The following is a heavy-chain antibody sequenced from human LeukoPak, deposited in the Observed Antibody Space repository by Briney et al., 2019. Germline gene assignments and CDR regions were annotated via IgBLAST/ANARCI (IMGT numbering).Heavy chain of an antibody. CDR3: ARHSRVLSSLDY. Sequence: ESGPTLVNPTQTLTLTCTFSGFSLSTSGMCVTWIRQPPGKALEWLARIDWDDDKYYSTSLKTRLTISKDTSKNQVVLKMTNMDPVDTATYYCARHSRVLSSLDYWGQGTLVTVSS. J-gene: IGHJ4*02. V-gene: IGHV2-70*11. D-gene: IGHD3-16*01. CDR2: IDWDDDK. CDR1: GFSLSTSGMC.